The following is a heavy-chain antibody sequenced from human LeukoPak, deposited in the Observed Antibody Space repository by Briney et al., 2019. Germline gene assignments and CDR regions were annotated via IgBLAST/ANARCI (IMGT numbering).Heavy chain of an antibody. CDR3: AGYSGYDTFDY. V-gene: IGHV4-38-2*02. Sequence: SETLSLTCTVSGYSISSGYYWGWLRQPPGKGLEWIGSIYHSGITYYNPSLKSRVTISVDTSKNQFSLKLSSVTAADTAVYYCAGYSGYDTFDYWGQGTLVTVSS. CDR1: GYSISSGYY. J-gene: IGHJ4*02. CDR2: IYHSGIT. D-gene: IGHD5-12*01.